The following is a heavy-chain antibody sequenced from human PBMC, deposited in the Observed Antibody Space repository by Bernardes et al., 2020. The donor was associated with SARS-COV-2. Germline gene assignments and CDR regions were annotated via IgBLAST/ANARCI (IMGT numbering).Heavy chain of an antibody. CDR3: ARAHGITMVRGVIITSHYYFDY. CDR1: GFTFSSYD. D-gene: IGHD3-10*01. CDR2: IGTAGDT. Sequence: GWSLILSCAASGFTFSSYDMHWVRQATGKGLEWVSAIGTAGDTYYPGSVKGRFTISRENAKNSLYLQMNSLRAGDTAVYYCARAHGITMVRGVIITSHYYFDYWGQGTLVTVSS. J-gene: IGHJ4*02. V-gene: IGHV3-13*01.